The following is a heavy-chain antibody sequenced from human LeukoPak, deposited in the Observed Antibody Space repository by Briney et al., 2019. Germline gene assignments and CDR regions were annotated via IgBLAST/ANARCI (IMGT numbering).Heavy chain of an antibody. CDR3: ATRTVDTAPYYYYYYMDV. V-gene: IGHV1-24*01. CDR2: FDPEDGET. D-gene: IGHD5-18*01. CDR1: GYTLTELS. J-gene: IGHJ6*03. Sequence: ASVKVSCKVSGYTLTELSMHWVRQAPGKGLEWMGGFDPEDGETIYAQKFQGRVTMTEDTSTDTAYMELSSLRSEDTAVYYCATRTVDTAPYYYYYYMDVWGKGTTVTVSS.